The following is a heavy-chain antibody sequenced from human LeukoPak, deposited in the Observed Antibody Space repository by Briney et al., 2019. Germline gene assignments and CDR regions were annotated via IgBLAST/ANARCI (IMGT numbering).Heavy chain of an antibody. J-gene: IGHJ4*02. D-gene: IGHD3-10*01. CDR2: IYHSEST. CDR1: GGSISSSIYY. CDR3: ARLGNTHYGSGSYPPPFDF. Sequence: SETLSLTCTVSGGSISSSIYYWGWIRQPPGKGLEWNGSIYHSESTYYNPSLKSQVTISVDTSNNQFSLKLSSVTVADPAVYYCARLGNTHYGSGSYPPPFDFWGQGALVTVSS. V-gene: IGHV4-39*01.